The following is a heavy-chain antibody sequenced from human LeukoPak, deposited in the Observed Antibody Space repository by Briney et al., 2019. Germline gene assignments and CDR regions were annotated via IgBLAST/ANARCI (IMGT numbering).Heavy chain of an antibody. CDR1: GFTFSTYA. CDR3: ARPGTAIVPGGFDI. J-gene: IGHJ3*02. D-gene: IGHD5-18*01. Sequence: GGSLRLSCAASGFTFSTYAMSWVRQAPGKGLEWVSPISDSGANTYYADSVRGRFTISRDNSKNTLYLQKNSLRADDTAIYYCARPGTAIVPGGFDIWGQGTMVTVSA. V-gene: IGHV3-23*01. CDR2: ISDSGANT.